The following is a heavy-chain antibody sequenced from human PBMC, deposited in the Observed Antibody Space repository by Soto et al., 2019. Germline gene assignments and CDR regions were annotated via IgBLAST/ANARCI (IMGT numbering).Heavy chain of an antibody. J-gene: IGHJ4*02. CDR2: IFHTGST. D-gene: IGHD2-2*01. CDR3: AREPYCTSATCFIHFDS. Sequence: QVQLQESGPGLVKPSQTLSLTCAVSGASISSGDSYWSWIHQRPGKGLEWIGYIFHTGSTYYNPSLKSRVTISLDSSKNQFSLKLTSATAADTAVYFCAREPYCTSATCFIHFDSWGQGSLVTVSS. V-gene: IGHV4-31*11. CDR1: GASISSGDSY.